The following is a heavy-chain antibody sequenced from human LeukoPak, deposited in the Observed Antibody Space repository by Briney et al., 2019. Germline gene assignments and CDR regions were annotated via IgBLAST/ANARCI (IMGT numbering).Heavy chain of an antibody. CDR1: GFIFSNFE. CDR3: ARVICTGGSCFQNDY. J-gene: IGHJ4*02. Sequence: GRSLRLSCTVSGFIFSNFEMNWVRQAPGEGLQWVAYINSGATSEYCADSGKGRFTISRDNAKNSLSLQMNSLGVQDTAIYYCARVICTGGSCFQNDYWGQGTLVTVSS. V-gene: IGHV3-48*03. CDR2: INSGATSE. D-gene: IGHD2-8*02.